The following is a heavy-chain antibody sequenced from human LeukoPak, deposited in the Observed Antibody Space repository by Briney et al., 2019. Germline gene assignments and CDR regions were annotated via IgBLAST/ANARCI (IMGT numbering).Heavy chain of an antibody. Sequence: GESLKISCKGSGYSFPTFWIGWLRQMPGKGLEWMGSVYPGDSDTRYGPSFQGQVTISVDKSNSTAYLQWSSLKASDTAMYYCARPVFFCGSESSSHWYFDLWGRGTLVTVSS. CDR1: GYSFPTFW. V-gene: IGHV5-51*01. CDR2: VYPGDSDT. D-gene: IGHD2-15*01. CDR3: ARPVFFCGSESSSHWYFDL. J-gene: IGHJ2*01.